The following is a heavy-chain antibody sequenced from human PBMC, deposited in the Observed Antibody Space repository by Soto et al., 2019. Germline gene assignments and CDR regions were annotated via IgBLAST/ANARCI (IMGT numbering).Heavy chain of an antibody. CDR3: GRKQQLVLGDDASDI. Sequence: ASVKVSCKASGYTFTSYGISWVRQAPGQGLEWMGWISAYNGNTNYAQKLQGRVTMTTDTSTSTAYMELRSLRSDDTAVYYCGRKQQLVLGDDASDIWGQGTMVTVSS. CDR1: GYTFTSYG. D-gene: IGHD6-13*01. V-gene: IGHV1-18*01. CDR2: ISAYNGNT. J-gene: IGHJ3*02.